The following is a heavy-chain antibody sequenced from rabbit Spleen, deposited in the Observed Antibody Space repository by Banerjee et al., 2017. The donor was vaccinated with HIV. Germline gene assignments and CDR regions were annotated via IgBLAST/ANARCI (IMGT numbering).Heavy chain of an antibody. Sequence: QSLEESGGGLVQPEGSLTLTCTASGVSFSGNSYMCWVRQAPGKGLEWIACIDTGSSGFTYYASWAKGRFTISKTSSTTVTLQMTSLTAADTATYFCARDTSSSFSSYGMDLWGQGTLVTVS. CDR2: IDTGSSGFT. CDR1: GVSFSGNSY. D-gene: IGHD1-1*01. J-gene: IGHJ6*01. CDR3: ARDTSSSFSSYGMDL. V-gene: IGHV1S40*01.